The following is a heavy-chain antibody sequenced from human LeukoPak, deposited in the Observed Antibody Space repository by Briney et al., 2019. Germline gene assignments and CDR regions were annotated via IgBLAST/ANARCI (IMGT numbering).Heavy chain of an antibody. CDR2: IRYDGTNQ. CDR1: GFTFSTYS. J-gene: IGHJ2*01. CDR3: AKDRTTSWYWYSDL. Sequence: GGSLRLSCAASGFTFSTYSMNWVRQTPDKGLEWVAFIRYDGTNQFYAESVKGRFTISRDNSNNTVYLHMDSLRPEDTAVYYCAKDRTTSWYWYSDLWGRGTLVTVSS. D-gene: IGHD2-2*01. V-gene: IGHV3-30*02.